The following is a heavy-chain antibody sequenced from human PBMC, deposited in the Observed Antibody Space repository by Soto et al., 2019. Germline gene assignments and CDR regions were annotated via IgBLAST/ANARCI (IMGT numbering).Heavy chain of an antibody. J-gene: IGHJ6*02. CDR3: TNTQLYYGMDV. V-gene: IGHV3-73*02. D-gene: IGHD5-18*01. CDR1: GFTFSGSA. Sequence: EVQLVESGGGLVQPGGSLKLSCAASGFTFSGSAMHWVRQASGKGLEWVGRIRSKANSYATAYAASVKGRFTISREDSKKTSYLQMKTLKTEDTAVYYCTNTQLYYGMDVWGRGTTVSVSS. CDR2: IRSKANSYAT.